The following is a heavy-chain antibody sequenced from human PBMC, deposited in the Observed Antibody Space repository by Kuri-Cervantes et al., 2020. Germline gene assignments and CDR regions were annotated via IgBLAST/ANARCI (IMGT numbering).Heavy chain of an antibody. V-gene: IGHV3-74*01. CDR2: INSDGSST. CDR1: GFTFSSYW. Sequence: GGSLRLSCAASGFTFSSYWMHWVRQAPGKGLVWVSRINSDGSSTSYADSVKGRFTISRDNAKNTLYLQMNSLRAEDTAVYYCARGPGSSWYVYYYYGMDVWGQGTTVTVSS. D-gene: IGHD6-13*01. J-gene: IGHJ6*02. CDR3: ARGPGSSWYVYYYYGMDV.